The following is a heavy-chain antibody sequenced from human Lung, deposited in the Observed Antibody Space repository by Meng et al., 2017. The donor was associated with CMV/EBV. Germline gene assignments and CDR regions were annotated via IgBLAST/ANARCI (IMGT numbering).Heavy chain of an antibody. D-gene: IGHD2-2*01. Sequence: QVQLVQSGAEVKKPXXSVKVXCKASGYTFTSYYMHWVRQAPGQGLEWMGIINPSGGSTSYAQKFQGRVTMTRDTSTSTVYMELSSLRSEDTAVYYCARDSSEYHTNWFAPWGQGTLVTAPQ. V-gene: IGHV1-46*01. J-gene: IGHJ5*02. CDR1: GYTFTSYY. CDR3: ARDSSEYHTNWFAP. CDR2: INPSGGST.